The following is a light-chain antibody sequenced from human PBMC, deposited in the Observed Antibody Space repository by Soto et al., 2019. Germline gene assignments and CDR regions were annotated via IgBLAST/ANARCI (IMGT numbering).Light chain of an antibody. CDR1: QSVSSY. Sequence: EIVLTQAPATLSLSPGERATVSWRASQSVSSYLPRYQQTAGQAPRLLISDPSSRANGLPDRFSGSGYGTYFTLPTRRLQPEDFAVYYCQQHASSPPLIPLRQRTRLEIK. V-gene: IGKV3-20*01. CDR2: DPS. J-gene: IGKJ5*01. CDR3: QQHASSPPLIP.